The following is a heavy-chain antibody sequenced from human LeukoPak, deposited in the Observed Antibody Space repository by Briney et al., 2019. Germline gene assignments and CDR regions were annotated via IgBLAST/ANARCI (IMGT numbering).Heavy chain of an antibody. CDR2: ISSSSSYI. J-gene: IGHJ3*02. CDR1: GFTFSSYS. D-gene: IGHD3-22*01. CDR3: ARAPGSGYYADAFDI. Sequence: GGSLRLSCGASGFTFSSYSMNWVRQAPGKGLEWVSSISSSSSYIYYADSVKGRFTISRDNAKNSLYLQMNSLRAEGTAVYYCARAPGSGYYADAFDIWGQGTMVTVSS. V-gene: IGHV3-21*01.